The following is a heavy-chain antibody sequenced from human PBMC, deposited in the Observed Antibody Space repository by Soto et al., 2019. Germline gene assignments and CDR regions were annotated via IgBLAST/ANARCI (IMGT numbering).Heavy chain of an antibody. D-gene: IGHD5-12*01. CDR3: ARAISGYVT. Sequence: QVQLVQSGAXXXXPGASVKVSCKASGITSTTYAIHWVRQAPGQGLEWMGWINTGNGNTRYSQRFLGRVSLTTDTSASTASMDLSSLTSEDTAVYYCARAISGYVTWGQGTLITVSS. J-gene: IGHJ5*02. V-gene: IGHV1-3*04. CDR2: INTGNGNT. CDR1: GITSTTYA.